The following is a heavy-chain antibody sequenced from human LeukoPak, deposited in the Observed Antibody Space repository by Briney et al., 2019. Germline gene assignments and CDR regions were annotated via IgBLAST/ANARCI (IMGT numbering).Heavy chain of an antibody. Sequence: GGSLRLSCAASGFTFSPYSMTWVRQAPGKGLEWVSSISSGGDDIYYSDLVKGRFTISRDSAKNSLFLQMSNLRADDTAVYYCATKQWLNSWGQGTRVTVSS. D-gene: IGHD6-19*01. CDR1: GFTFSPYS. CDR3: ATKQWLNS. V-gene: IGHV3-21*01. J-gene: IGHJ4*02. CDR2: ISSGGDDI.